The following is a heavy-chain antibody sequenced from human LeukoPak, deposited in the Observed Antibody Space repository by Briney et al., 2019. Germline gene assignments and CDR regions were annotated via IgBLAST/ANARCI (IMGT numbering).Heavy chain of an antibody. J-gene: IGHJ4*02. Sequence: SETLSLTCTVSGGSISSSSYYWGWIRQPAGKGLEWIGRIYSSGTTNYNPSLKSRLTMSLDTSKNQFSLKLSSVTAADTAVYYCARDQGYCSGGGCSDYWGQGTLVTVSS. CDR1: GGSISSSSYY. V-gene: IGHV4-61*02. D-gene: IGHD2-15*01. CDR3: ARDQGYCSGGGCSDY. CDR2: IYSSGTT.